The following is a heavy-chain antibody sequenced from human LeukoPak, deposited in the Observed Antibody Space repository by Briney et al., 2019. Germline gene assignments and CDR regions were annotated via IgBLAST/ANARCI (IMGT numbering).Heavy chain of an antibody. Sequence: PGGSLRLSCAASGFTFSDYYMSWIRQAPGKGLEWDSYISSSGSTIYYADSVKGRFTISRDNAKNSLYLQMNSLRAEDTAVYYCARDRPYDFWSGYYQLFDYWGQGTLVTVSS. CDR1: GFTFSDYY. J-gene: IGHJ4*02. CDR3: ARDRPYDFWSGYYQLFDY. D-gene: IGHD3-3*01. V-gene: IGHV3-11*04. CDR2: ISSSGSTI.